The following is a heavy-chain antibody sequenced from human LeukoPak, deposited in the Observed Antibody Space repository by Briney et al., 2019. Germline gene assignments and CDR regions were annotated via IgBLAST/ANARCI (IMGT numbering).Heavy chain of an antibody. CDR1: GYTFTGYY. CDR2: INPNSGGT. J-gene: IGHJ4*02. V-gene: IGHV1-2*02. Sequence: ASVKVSCKASGYTFTGYYMHWVRQAPGQGLEWMGWINPNSGGTNYAQKFQGRVSMTRDTSISTAYMELSSLTSDDTAVFYCARFFEYSTSSLDYWGQGALVTVSS. D-gene: IGHD6-6*01. CDR3: ARFFEYSTSSLDY.